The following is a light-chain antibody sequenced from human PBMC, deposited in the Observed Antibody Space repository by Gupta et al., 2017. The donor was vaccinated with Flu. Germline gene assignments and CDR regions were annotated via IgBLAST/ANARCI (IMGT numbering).Light chain of an antibody. V-gene: IGLV4-69*01. CDR2: VNRDGSH. J-gene: IGLJ3*02. Sequence: VLTHSPPASAPLGASVTLTSTLGGADVNYGIGWHQQQSETGPRVLMEVNRDGSHNKGDGMSDRFSDSGTGAERYLTSAGLEYDDEADYYWQTGGSGLHVVFGGGTKVTVL. CDR1: GADVNYG. CDR3: QTGGSGLHVV.